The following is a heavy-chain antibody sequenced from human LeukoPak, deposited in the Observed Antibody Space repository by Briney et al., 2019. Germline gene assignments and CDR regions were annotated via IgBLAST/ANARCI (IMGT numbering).Heavy chain of an antibody. D-gene: IGHD3-22*01. Sequence: GGSLRLSCAASGFSLSSYSMNWVRQAPGKGLGWVSSISGSGSYIDYADSVKGRFTISRDNARNSLYLQMNSLRAEDTAVYYCARQDYYDSSGYYEVVGFIWGQGTLVTVSS. CDR2: ISGSGSYI. J-gene: IGHJ4*02. V-gene: IGHV3-21*01. CDR3: ARQDYYDSSGYYEVVGFI. CDR1: GFSLSSYS.